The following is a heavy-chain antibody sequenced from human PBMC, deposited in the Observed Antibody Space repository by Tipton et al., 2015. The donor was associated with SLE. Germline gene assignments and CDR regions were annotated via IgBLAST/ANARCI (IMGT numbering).Heavy chain of an antibody. CDR2: FYYSENT. D-gene: IGHD1-26*01. CDR1: GDSITSDSYY. CDR3: ARGPRWAPLCEF. Sequence: TLSLTCTVSGDSITSDSYYWGWIRQPPGKGLEWIGSFYYSENTYINNASLKSRVTISIDTSKNQFSLKLNSVTAADTAVYYCARGPRWAPLCEFWGQGTLVTVSS. V-gene: IGHV4-39*07. J-gene: IGHJ4*02.